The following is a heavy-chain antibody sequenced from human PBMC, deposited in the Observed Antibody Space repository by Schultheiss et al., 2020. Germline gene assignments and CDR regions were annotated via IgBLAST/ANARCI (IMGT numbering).Heavy chain of an antibody. Sequence: ASVKVSGKASGYSFTSHFMHWLRQAPGQGLEWMGLIKPSSGDTNYAQTFKGRVTMTRDTSTSTVYMELSSLTSEDTAVYYCARGGYGDSDYWGQGTLVTGYS. CDR3: ARGGYGDSDY. V-gene: IGHV1-46*01. D-gene: IGHD4-17*01. CDR1: GYSFTSHF. J-gene: IGHJ4*02. CDR2: IKPSSGDT.